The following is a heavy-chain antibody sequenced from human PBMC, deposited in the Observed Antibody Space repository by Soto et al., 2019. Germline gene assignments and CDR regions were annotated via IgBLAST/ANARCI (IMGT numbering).Heavy chain of an antibody. J-gene: IGHJ6*02. D-gene: IGHD2-2*01. CDR3: ARESTTIHYFHGMDV. V-gene: IGHV3-21*01. Sequence: GGSLRLSCAASGFTFSSYEMNWVRQAPGKGLEWVSSTDSSGRHIYYADSVKGRFTISGDNAKNSLYLQMNSLRAEDTAVFYCARESTTIHYFHGMDVWGQGTSVTVSS. CDR2: TDSSGRHI. CDR1: GFTFSSYE.